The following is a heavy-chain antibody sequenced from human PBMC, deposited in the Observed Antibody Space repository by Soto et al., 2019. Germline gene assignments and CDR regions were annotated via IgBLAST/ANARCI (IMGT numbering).Heavy chain of an antibody. CDR1: GFTFDDYA. CDR3: AKAFPSYYYMDV. J-gene: IGHJ6*03. Sequence: GGSLRLSCAASGFTFDDYAMHWVRQAPGKGLEWVASINWNSVSIGYADSVKGRFTISRDNAKNSLYLQMNSLSAEDTALYYCAKAFPSYYYMDVWGKGTTVTVSS. V-gene: IGHV3-9*01. CDR2: INWNSVSI.